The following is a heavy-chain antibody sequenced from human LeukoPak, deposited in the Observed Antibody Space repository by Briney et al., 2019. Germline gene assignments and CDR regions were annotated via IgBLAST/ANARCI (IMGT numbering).Heavy chain of an antibody. CDR2: IYSGGST. Sequence: GGSLRLSCAASGFTVSSNYMSWVRQAPGKGLEWVSVIYSGGSTYYADSVKGRFTISRDNSKNTLYLQMNSLRAEDTAVYYCARGTDHYYYHGMDVWGQGTTVTVSS. CDR1: GFTVSSNY. V-gene: IGHV3-53*01. J-gene: IGHJ6*02. CDR3: ARGTDHYYYHGMDV.